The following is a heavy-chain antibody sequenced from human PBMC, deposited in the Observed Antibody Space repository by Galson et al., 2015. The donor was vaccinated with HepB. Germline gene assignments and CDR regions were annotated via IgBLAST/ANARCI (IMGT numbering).Heavy chain of an antibody. CDR3: ARAGSDFWSGYGQIDY. CDR1: GFTFSSYW. J-gene: IGHJ4*02. V-gene: IGHV3-74*01. CDR2: INSDGSST. Sequence: SLRLSCAASGFTFSSYWMHWVRQAPGKGLVWVSRINSDGSSTTYADSVKGRFTISRDNAKNTLYLQMNSLRAEDTAVYYCARAGSDFWSGYGQIDYWGQGTLVTVSS. D-gene: IGHD3-3*01.